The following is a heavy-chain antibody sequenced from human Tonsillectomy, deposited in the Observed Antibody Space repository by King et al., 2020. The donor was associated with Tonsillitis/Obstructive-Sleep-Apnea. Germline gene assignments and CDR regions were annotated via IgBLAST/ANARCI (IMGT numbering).Heavy chain of an antibody. CDR2: IYYSGST. CDR1: GGSISSYY. D-gene: IGHD2-2*01. CDR3: ARTVPAALGGYYYYYYMDV. J-gene: IGHJ6*03. V-gene: IGHV4-59*01. Sequence: VPLQESGPGLVKPSETLSLTCTVSGGSISSYYWSWIRQPPGKGLEWIGYIYYSGSTNYNPSLKSRVTISVDTSKNQFSLKLSSVTAADTAVYYCARTVPAALGGYYYYYYMDVWGKGTTVTVSS.